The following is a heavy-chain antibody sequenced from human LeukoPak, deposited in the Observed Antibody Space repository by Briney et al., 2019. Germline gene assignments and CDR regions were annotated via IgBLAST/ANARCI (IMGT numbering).Heavy chain of an antibody. J-gene: IGHJ5*02. CDR1: GYTFTTYW. D-gene: IGHD4-17*01. CDR3: ATTTTSTPRWFDP. Sequence: GESLKISCKGSGYTFTTYWIAWVRQMPGKGLEWMGLIYLRDSDTRYSPSFQGQVTISADKSISTAYLQWSSLKASDTAMYYCATTTTSTPRWFDPWGQGTLVTVSS. V-gene: IGHV5-51*01. CDR2: IYLRDSDT.